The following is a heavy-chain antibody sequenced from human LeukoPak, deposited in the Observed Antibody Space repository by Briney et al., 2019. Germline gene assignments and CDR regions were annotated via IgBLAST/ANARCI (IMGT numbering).Heavy chain of an antibody. J-gene: IGHJ5*02. CDR2: INHSGST. V-gene: IGHV4-34*01. Sequence: SETLSLTCAVYGGSFSGYYWSSIRQPPGKGLEWIGEINHSGSTNYNPSLKSRVTISVDTSKNQFSLKLSSVTAADTAVYYCAREFDPWGQGTLVTVSS. CDR1: GGSFSGYY. CDR3: AREFDP.